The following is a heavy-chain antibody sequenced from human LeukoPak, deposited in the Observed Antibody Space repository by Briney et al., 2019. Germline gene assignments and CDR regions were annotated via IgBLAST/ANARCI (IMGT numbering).Heavy chain of an antibody. CDR2: IYYSGST. J-gene: IGHJ4*02. CDR1: GGSISSYY. CDR3: ARGRRDGYNIDY. Sequence: SETLSLTCTVSGGSISSYYWSWIRQPPGKGLEWIGYIYYSGSTNYNPSLKNRVTISVDTSKNQFSLKLSSVTAADTAVYYCARGRRDGYNIDYWGQGTLVTVSS. D-gene: IGHD5-24*01. V-gene: IGHV4-59*08.